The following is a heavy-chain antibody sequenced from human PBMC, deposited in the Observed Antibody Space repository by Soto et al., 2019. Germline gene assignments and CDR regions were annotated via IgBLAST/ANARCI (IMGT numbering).Heavy chain of an antibody. D-gene: IGHD4-17*01. Sequence: QVHLVQSGAEVKKPGSSVKVSCKYSGGTFRTESINWVRQAPGQGLEWMGGILPFFGTADYAPRFQGRVNMTADGATTTAYMELSSLSSQDTDVYFCARGPEYGGNSDAFAVWGQGTMVTVSS. V-gene: IGHV1-69*13. CDR1: GGTFRTES. CDR2: ILPFFGTA. J-gene: IGHJ3*01. CDR3: ARGPEYGGNSDAFAV.